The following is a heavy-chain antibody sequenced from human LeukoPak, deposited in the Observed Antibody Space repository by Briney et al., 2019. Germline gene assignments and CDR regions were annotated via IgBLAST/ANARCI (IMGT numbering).Heavy chain of an antibody. CDR1: GFTVSSNY. CDR3: ARDDGRYYFDY. Sequence: PGGSLRLSCAASGFTVSSNYMSWVRQAPGKGLEWVSVIYSGGSTYYADSVKGRFTISRDNSKNTLYLQMNSLRAEDTVVYYCARDDGRYYFDYWGQGTLVTVSS. CDR2: IYSGGST. V-gene: IGHV3-53*01. D-gene: IGHD1-1*01. J-gene: IGHJ4*02.